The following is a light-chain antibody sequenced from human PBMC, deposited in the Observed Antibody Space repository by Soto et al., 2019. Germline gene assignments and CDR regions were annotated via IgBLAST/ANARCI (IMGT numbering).Light chain of an antibody. J-gene: IGKJ1*01. V-gene: IGKV3-20*01. CDR2: GAS. CDR1: QSVSSSY. Sequence: EIVLTQSPGTLSLSPGERATLSCRASQSVSSSYLAWYQQKPGQAPRLLIYGASRRATGNPDRFSGSESGTNFTLTISRLEPEDFAVYYCQQYGSSPRTFGQGTKVEIK. CDR3: QQYGSSPRT.